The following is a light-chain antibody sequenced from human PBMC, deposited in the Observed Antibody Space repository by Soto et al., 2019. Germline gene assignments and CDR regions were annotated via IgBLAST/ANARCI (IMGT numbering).Light chain of an antibody. V-gene: IGKV3-20*01. CDR2: GIY. J-gene: IGKJ3*01. CDR1: QTISHSN. CDR3: QLYGSSFT. Sequence: EIVLTQSPGTLSLSPGERATLSCRASQTISHSNLAWYQQKPGQAPRLIMYGIYSRATGIPGRFSGSRSGTDFTLTISRLEPEDFAVYYCQLYGSSFTFGPGTKVAIK.